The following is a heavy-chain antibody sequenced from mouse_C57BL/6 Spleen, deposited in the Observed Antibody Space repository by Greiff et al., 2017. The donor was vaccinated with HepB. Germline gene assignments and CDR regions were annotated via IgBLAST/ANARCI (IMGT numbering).Heavy chain of an antibody. D-gene: IGHD4-1*01. J-gene: IGHJ1*03. CDR3: ARSGTGTNWYFDV. Sequence: QVQLQQSGAELVKPGASVKISCKASGYAFSSYWMNWVKQRPGKGLEWIGQIYPGDGDTNYNGKFKGKATLTADKSSSTAYMQLSSLTSEDSAVYFCARSGTGTNWYFDVWGTGTTVTVSS. V-gene: IGHV1-80*01. CDR1: GYAFSSYW. CDR2: IYPGDGDT.